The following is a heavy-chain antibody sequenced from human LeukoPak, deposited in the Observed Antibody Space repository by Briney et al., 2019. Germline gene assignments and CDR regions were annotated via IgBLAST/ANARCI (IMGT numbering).Heavy chain of an antibody. V-gene: IGHV3-30*04. J-gene: IGHJ4*02. CDR2: ISYDGSNK. CDR1: GFTFSSYA. Sequence: PGGSLRLSCAASGFTFSSYAMHWVRQAPGKGLEWVAVISYDGSNKYYADSMKGRFTISRDNSKNTLYLQMNSLRAEDTAVYYCAREGSSGYYQYYFDYWGQGTLVTVSS. CDR3: AREGSSGYYQYYFDY. D-gene: IGHD3-22*01.